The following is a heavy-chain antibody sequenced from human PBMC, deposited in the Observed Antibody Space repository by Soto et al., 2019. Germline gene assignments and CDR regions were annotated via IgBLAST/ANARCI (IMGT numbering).Heavy chain of an antibody. J-gene: IGHJ6*02. CDR2: ISYDGSTK. V-gene: IGHV3-30*18. CDR3: AKDLLGVTTLGMDV. D-gene: IGHD4-17*01. Sequence: GGSLRLSCAASGFTFSNYGMHWVRQAPGKGLEWVAVISYDGSTKYYADSVKGRFTISRDNSKNTLYLQMNSLTAEDTAVYYCAKDLLGVTTLGMDVWGQGTTVTVSS. CDR1: GFTFSNYG.